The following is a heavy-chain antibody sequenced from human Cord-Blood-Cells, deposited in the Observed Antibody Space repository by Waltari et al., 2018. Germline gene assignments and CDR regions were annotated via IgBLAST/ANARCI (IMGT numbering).Heavy chain of an antibody. V-gene: IGHV4-39*07. D-gene: IGHD5-18*01. CDR3: ARHEDTAMVDRNWYFDL. CDR1: GGSISSSSYY. J-gene: IGHJ2*01. Sequence: QLQLQESGPGLVKPSETLSLTCTVSGGSISSSSYYWGWIRQPPGKGLEWIGSFYYSGGTNNNPSRKSRITISVDTSKSQFSLKLGSVTAADTAVYYCARHEDTAMVDRNWYFDLWGRGTLVTVSS. CDR2: FYYSGGT.